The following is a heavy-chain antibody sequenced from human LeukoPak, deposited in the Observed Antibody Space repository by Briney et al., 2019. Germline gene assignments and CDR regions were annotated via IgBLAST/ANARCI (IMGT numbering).Heavy chain of an antibody. CDR1: GFSVNDYY. J-gene: IGHJ4*02. D-gene: IGHD1-7*01. CDR2: IGGSESIV. CDR3: AREMVAGTFDS. V-gene: IGHV3-11*01. Sequence: PGGSLRLSCVVSGFSVNDYYMSWIRQAPGKGLEWTSDIGGSESIVSYGGSVRGRFTVSRDFAMNSLFLQLNSLSADDTAVYYCAREMVAGTFDSWGQGTLVTVSS.